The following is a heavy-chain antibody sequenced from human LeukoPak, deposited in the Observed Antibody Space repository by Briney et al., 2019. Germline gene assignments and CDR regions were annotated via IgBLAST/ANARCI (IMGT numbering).Heavy chain of an antibody. D-gene: IGHD3-16*02. CDR1: GFTFSDYY. CDR2: ISSSGSTI. CDR3: AKGYYDYVGGSYRYFGWFDP. Sequence: GGSLRLSCAASGFTFSDYYMSWLRQAPGKGLEWVSYISSSGSTIYYADSVKGRFTISRDNAKNSLYLQMNSLRAENTAVYYCAKGYYDYVGGSYRYFGWFDPWGQGTLVTVSS. V-gene: IGHV3-11*04. J-gene: IGHJ5*02.